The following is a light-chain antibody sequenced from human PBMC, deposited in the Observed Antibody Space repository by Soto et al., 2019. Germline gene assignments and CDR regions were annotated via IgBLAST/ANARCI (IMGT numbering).Light chain of an antibody. CDR3: QQYHNWPPFT. V-gene: IGKV3-15*01. J-gene: IGKJ4*01. CDR2: GAS. Sequence: ETVMTQSPATLYVSPGERATLSCRASQDVSNNLAWYQQKPGQAPRLLIYGASTRATGIPARFSGSGSGTEFTLTITSLQSEDFAVYYCQQYHNWPPFTFGGGTQVEI. CDR1: QDVSNN.